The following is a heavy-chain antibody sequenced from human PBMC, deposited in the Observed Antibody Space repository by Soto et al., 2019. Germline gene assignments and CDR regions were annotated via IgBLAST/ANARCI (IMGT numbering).Heavy chain of an antibody. CDR1: GFTFSSYD. V-gene: IGHV3-30*18. D-gene: IGHD3-22*01. CDR3: AKDGPYDTTLGAFDI. Sequence: QVQLVESGGGVVQPGRSLRLSCAASGFTFSSYDMHWVRQAPGKGLEWVAVISYDGSNKYYADSVKGRFTISRDNSKNTLYLQMTSLRAEDTAVYYCAKDGPYDTTLGAFDIWGQVTMFTVGS. CDR2: ISYDGSNK. J-gene: IGHJ3*02.